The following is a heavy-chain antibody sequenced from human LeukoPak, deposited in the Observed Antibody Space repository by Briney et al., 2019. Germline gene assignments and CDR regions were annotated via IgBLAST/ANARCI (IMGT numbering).Heavy chain of an antibody. CDR1: GYTFTSYD. J-gene: IGHJ6*03. Sequence: ASVKVSCKASGYTFTSYDINWVRQATGQGLEWMGWMNPNSGNTGYAQKFEGRVTMTRNTSISTAYMELSSLRSEDTAVYYCARGLSIFLEWLLYLDYYYYMDVWGKGTTVTVSS. D-gene: IGHD3-3*01. V-gene: IGHV1-8*01. CDR3: ARGLSIFLEWLLYLDYYYYMDV. CDR2: MNPNSGNT.